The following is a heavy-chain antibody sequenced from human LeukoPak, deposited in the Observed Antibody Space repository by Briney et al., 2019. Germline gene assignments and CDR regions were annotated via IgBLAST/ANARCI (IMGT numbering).Heavy chain of an antibody. J-gene: IGHJ3*02. D-gene: IGHD5-24*01. Sequence: PSETLSLTCTVSGGSISSGDYYWRWIRQPPGTGLEWLGYIYYSGSTYYNPSLKSRVTISVDTSKNQFSLKLSSVTAADTAVYYCARVWMATANDAFDIWGQGTMVTVSS. CDR2: IYYSGST. V-gene: IGHV4-30-4*08. CDR3: ARVWMATANDAFDI. CDR1: GGSISSGDYY.